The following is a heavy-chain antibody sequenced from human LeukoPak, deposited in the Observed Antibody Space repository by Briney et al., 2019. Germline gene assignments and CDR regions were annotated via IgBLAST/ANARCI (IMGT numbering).Heavy chain of an antibody. D-gene: IGHD1-14*01. V-gene: IGHV3-7*01. Sequence: GGSLRPSCAASGFTFSGHWMSWVRQAPGKGLEWVANINQGGSDKYYVDSVKGRFTISRDNANNLLYLQMNSLRGEDTAVYYCTRDRSRAEDDWGQGTLVTVSS. CDR1: GFTFSGHW. CDR3: TRDRSRAEDD. J-gene: IGHJ4*02. CDR2: INQGGSDK.